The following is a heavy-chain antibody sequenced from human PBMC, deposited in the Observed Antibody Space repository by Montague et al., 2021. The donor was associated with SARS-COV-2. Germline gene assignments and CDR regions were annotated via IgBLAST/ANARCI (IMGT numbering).Heavy chain of an antibody. CDR2: MYYSGST. J-gene: IGHJ4*02. D-gene: IGHD2-15*01. V-gene: IGHV4-39*07. Sequence: SETLSLTCTVSGGSISSYHHYWGWIRQPPGKGLEWIGAMYYSGSTWHNSSLKSRVTISVDTSKNQLSLNLRSVTAADTAVYFCGRVILSATFTPFDCWGPGTLVTVSS. CDR1: GGSISSYHHY. CDR3: GRVILSATFTPFDC.